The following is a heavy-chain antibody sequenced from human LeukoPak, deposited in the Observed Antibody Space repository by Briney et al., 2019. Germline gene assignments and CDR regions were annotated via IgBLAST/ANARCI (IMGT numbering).Heavy chain of an antibody. V-gene: IGHV4-34*01. D-gene: IGHD6-19*01. J-gene: IGHJ4*02. Sequence: KTSETLSLTCAVYGGSFSGYYWSWIRQPPGKGLEWIGEINHSGSTNYNPSLKSRVTISVDTSKNQFSLKLSSVTAVDTAVYYCARRGSGWSYWGQGTLVTVSS. CDR3: ARRGSGWSY. CDR2: INHSGST. CDR1: GGSFSGYY.